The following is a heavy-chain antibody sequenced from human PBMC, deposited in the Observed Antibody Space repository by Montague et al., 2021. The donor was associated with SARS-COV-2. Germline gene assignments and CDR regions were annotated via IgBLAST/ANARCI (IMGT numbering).Heavy chain of an antibody. CDR2: VHYSGGS. Sequence: SETLSLTCSVSGVSISSSGYYWGWVRQPPGKGLEWIGRVHYSGGSNYNPSLESRVTISVDTSKNQFSLKLSSVTAADTAVYYCARAPDVDTARVSYYYGLDVWGQGTTVTVSS. J-gene: IGHJ6*02. CDR3: ARAPDVDTARVSYYYGLDV. V-gene: IGHV4-39*07. D-gene: IGHD5-18*01. CDR1: GVSISSSGYY.